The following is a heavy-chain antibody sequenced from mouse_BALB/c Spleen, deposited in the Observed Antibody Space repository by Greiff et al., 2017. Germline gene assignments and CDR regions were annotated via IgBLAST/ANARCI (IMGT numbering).Heavy chain of an antibody. J-gene: IGHJ1*01. V-gene: IGHV5-4*02. D-gene: IGHD2-14*01. Sequence: EVQGVESGGGLVKPGGSLKLSCAASGFTFSDYYMYWVRQTPEKRLEWVATISDGGSYTYYPDSVKGRFTISRDNAKNNLYLQMSSLKSEDTAMYYCARVHRDGYFDVWGAGTTVTVSS. CDR2: ISDGGSYT. CDR1: GFTFSDYY. CDR3: ARVHRDGYFDV.